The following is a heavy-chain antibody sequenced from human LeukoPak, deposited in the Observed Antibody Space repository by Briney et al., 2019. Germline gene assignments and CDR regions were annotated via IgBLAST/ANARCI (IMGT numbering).Heavy chain of an antibody. D-gene: IGHD3-10*01. J-gene: IGHJ4*02. V-gene: IGHV1-18*01. CDR3: ARITTHYGSGSYSVDY. CDR1: GYTFSNYG. CDR2: ISSYNDNT. Sequence: EASVKVSCKASGYTFSNYGISWVRQAPGQGLEWMGWISSYNDNTNYAQKLQGRVTMTTDTSTSTAYMELRSLRSDDTAVYYCARITTHYGSGSYSVDYWGQGTLVTVSS.